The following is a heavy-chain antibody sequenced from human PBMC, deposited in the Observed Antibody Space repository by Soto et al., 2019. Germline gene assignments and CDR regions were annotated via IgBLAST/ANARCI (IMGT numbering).Heavy chain of an antibody. CDR2: ISYDGSNK. Sequence: QVQLVESGGGVVQPGRSLRLSCAASGFTFSSYAMHWVRQAPGKGLEWVAVISYDGSNKYYADSVKGRFTISRDNSKNTLYLQMNSLRAEDTAVYYCARPGYEFSPKDYYYYGMDVWGQGTTVTVSS. J-gene: IGHJ6*02. V-gene: IGHV3-30-3*01. CDR1: GFTFSSYA. D-gene: IGHD3-3*01. CDR3: ARPGYEFSPKDYYYYGMDV.